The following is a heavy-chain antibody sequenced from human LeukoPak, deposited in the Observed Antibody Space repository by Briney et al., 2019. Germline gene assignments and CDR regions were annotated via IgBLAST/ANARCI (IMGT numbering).Heavy chain of an antibody. CDR3: TTVWYYDSSGYYPYYFDY. V-gene: IGHV3-21*03. D-gene: IGHD3-22*01. Sequence: GGSLRLSCAASGFTFSSYSMNWVRQAPGKGLEWVSSISSSSSYIYYADSVKGRFTISRDNAKNSLYLQMNSLKTEDTAVYYCTTVWYYDSSGYYPYYFDYWGQGTLVTVSS. J-gene: IGHJ4*02. CDR1: GFTFSSYS. CDR2: ISSSSSYI.